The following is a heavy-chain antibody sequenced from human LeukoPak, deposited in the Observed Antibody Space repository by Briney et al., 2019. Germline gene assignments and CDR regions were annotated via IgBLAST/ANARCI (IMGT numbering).Heavy chain of an antibody. CDR2: IYYSGST. D-gene: IGHD4-17*01. CDR3: ARGHFDYGELVPTFLDY. J-gene: IGHJ4*02. V-gene: IGHV4-31*03. Sequence: SETLSLTCTVSGGSISSGGYYWSWIRQHPGKGLEWIGYIYYSGSTYYNPSLKSRVTISVDTSKNQFFLKLSSVTAADTAVYYCARGHFDYGELVPTFLDYWGQGTLVTVSS. CDR1: GGSISSGGYY.